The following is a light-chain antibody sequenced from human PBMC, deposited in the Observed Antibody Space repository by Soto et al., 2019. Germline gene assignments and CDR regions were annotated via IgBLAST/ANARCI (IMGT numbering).Light chain of an antibody. CDR2: GAS. CDR3: QQYGRSPRT. J-gene: IGKJ1*01. V-gene: IGKV3-20*01. CDR1: QSVSSSY. Sequence: EIVLTQSPGTLSLSPGERATLSCRASQSVSSSYFAWYQQKPGQAPRLLIYGASSRATGIPDRFSGSGSGTDFTLTISRLESEDFAAYYCQQYGRSPRTFGQGTKVEIK.